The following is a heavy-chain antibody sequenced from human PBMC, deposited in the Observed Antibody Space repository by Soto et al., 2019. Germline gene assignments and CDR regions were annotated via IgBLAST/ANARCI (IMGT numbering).Heavy chain of an antibody. CDR1: GVSVSSGDFS. V-gene: IGHV4-39*01. J-gene: IGHJ6*03. CDR2: IDNSGTA. Sequence: QLRLQESGARLLKPSATLSLTCVVSGVSVSSGDFSWGWIRQPPGKGPEWVGTIDNSGTASYKPSPHSRLSNSMDMSGHENTTQLTTVTATDTSLYYCVLLPPTVTPGKNFYFHMDISGKGPTVPVSS. CDR3: VLLPPTVTPGKNFYFHMDI. D-gene: IGHD2-15*01.